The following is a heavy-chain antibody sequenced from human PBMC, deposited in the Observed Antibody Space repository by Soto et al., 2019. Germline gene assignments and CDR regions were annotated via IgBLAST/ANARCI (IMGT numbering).Heavy chain of an antibody. CDR1: GGSFSGYY. J-gene: IGHJ4*02. Sequence: QVQLQQWGAGLLKPSETLSLTCAVYGGSFSGYYWSWIRQPPGKGLEWIGEINHSGSTNYNPSLKSRVTISVDTSKNQFSLKLSSVTAADTAVYYCARYMGGRQAVARTLYFDYWGQGTLVTVSS. V-gene: IGHV4-34*01. CDR2: INHSGST. D-gene: IGHD6-19*01. CDR3: ARYMGGRQAVARTLYFDY.